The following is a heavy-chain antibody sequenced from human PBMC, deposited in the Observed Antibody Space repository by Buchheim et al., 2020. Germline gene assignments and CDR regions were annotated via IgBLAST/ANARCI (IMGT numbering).Heavy chain of an antibody. V-gene: IGHV4-4*02. Sequence: QVQLQESGPGLVKPSGTLSFTCAVSGGSISSSNWWNWVRQPPGKGLEWIGEVYPSGSTNYNPSLKSRVTISLDKSKNQFSLKVNSLTAADTAVYYCARGETTKWYFDLWGRGTL. CDR2: VYPSGST. CDR3: ARGETTKWYFDL. J-gene: IGHJ2*01. D-gene: IGHD4-17*01. CDR1: GGSISSSNW.